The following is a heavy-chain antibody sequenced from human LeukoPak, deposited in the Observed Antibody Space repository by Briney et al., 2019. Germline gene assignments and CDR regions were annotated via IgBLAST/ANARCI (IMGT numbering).Heavy chain of an antibody. CDR2: SSAYNGNT. CDR1: GYTFTSYG. D-gene: IGHD3-22*01. V-gene: IGHV1-18*01. Sequence: ASVKVSCKASGYTFTSYGISWVRQAPGQGLEWMGWSSAYNGNTNYAQKLQGRVTMTTDTSTSTAYMELRSLRSDDTAVYYCASSGYSYGYYDSSGYPLGDYWGQGTLVTVSS. J-gene: IGHJ4*02. CDR3: ASSGYSYGYYDSSGYPLGDY.